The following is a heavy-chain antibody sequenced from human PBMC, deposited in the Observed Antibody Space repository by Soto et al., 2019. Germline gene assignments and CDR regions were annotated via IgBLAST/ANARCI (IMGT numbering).Heavy chain of an antibody. CDR2: IYYSGST. V-gene: IGHV4-61*01. D-gene: IGHD3-3*01. CDR3: ARGGYDFWSGYYDTCFDY. CDR1: GGSVSSGSYY. J-gene: IGHJ4*02. Sequence: NPSETLSLTCTVYGGSVSSGSYYWSWIRQPPGKGLEWIGYIYYSGSTNYNPSLKSRVTISVDTSKNQFSLKLSSVTAADTAVYYCARGGYDFWSGYYDTCFDYWGQGTLVTVSS.